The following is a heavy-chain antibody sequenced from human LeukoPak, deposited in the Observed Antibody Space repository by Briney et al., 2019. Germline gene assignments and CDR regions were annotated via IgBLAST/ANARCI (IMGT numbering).Heavy chain of an antibody. CDR1: GFTFSSYA. CDR2: ISGAGGTT. D-gene: IGHD6-19*01. CDR3: ARALDSLYSSGWPSAGY. Sequence: GGSLRLSCAASGFTFSSYAMSWVRHSPEKGLEWVSGISGAGGTTYYADSVKGRFTISRDNAKNSLYLQMNSLRAEDTAVYYCARALDSLYSSGWPSAGYWGQGTLVTVSS. V-gene: IGHV3-23*01. J-gene: IGHJ4*02.